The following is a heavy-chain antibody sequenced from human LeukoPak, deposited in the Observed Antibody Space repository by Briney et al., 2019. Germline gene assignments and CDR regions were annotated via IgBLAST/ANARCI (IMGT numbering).Heavy chain of an antibody. CDR1: GYTFTSYG. CDR3: ARDEYDILTGYIDY. D-gene: IGHD3-9*01. CDR2: ISAYNGNT. J-gene: IGHJ4*02. Sequence: ASVKVSCKASGYTFTSYGISWVRQAPGQGLEWMRWISAYNGNTNYAQKLQGRVTMTTDTSTSTAYMELRSLRSDDTAVYYCARDEYDILTGYIDYWGQGTLVTVSS. V-gene: IGHV1-18*01.